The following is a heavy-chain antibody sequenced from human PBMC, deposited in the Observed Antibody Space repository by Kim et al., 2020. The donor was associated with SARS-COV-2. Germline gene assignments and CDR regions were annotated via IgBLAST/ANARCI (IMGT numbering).Heavy chain of an antibody. CDR3: AMDPLLWFGELSSWFDP. CDR1: GFTFSGSA. J-gene: IGHJ5*02. Sequence: GGSLRLSCAASGFTFSGSAMHWVRQASGKGLEWVGRIRSKANSYATAYAASVKGRFTISRDDSKNTAYLQMNSLKTEDTAVYYCAMDPLLWFGELSSWFDPWGQGTLVTVSS. V-gene: IGHV3-73*01. D-gene: IGHD3-10*01. CDR2: IRSKANSYAT.